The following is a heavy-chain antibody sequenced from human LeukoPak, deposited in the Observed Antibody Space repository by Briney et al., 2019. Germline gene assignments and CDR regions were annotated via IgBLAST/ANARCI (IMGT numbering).Heavy chain of an antibody. J-gene: IGHJ4*02. V-gene: IGHV3-30*04. D-gene: IGHD5-12*01. CDR2: VSYDGSDK. CDR1: GFIFSSYA. CDR3: ARSNSVAPSPFRY. Sequence: GSLRLSCAASGFIFSSYAMHWVRQAPGKGLEWVALVSYDGSDKYYADSVKGRFTISRDNSKSTLYLQMNSLRAEDTAVYYCARSNSVAPSPFRYWGQGTLVTVSS.